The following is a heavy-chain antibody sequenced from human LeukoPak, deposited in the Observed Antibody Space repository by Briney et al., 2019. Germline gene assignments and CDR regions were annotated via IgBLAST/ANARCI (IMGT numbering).Heavy chain of an antibody. J-gene: IGHJ3*02. CDR3: ARQGSGSGWYHGAFDI. D-gene: IGHD6-19*01. CDR2: IYPGDSDT. CDR1: GYSFTNYW. Sequence: GESLKISCKGSGYSFTNYWIDWVRQMPGKGLEWMGIIYPGDSDTRYSPSFRGQVTISADKSISTAYLQWGSLKASDSSMYYCARQGSGSGWYHGAFDIWGRGTMVTVSS. V-gene: IGHV5-51*01.